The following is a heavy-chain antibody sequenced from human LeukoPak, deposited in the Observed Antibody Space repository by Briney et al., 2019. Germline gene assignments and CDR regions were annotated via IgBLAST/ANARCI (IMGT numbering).Heavy chain of an antibody. CDR3: ARDLVGDFWSGPANDAFDI. CDR2: ISSSSSYI. J-gene: IGHJ3*02. D-gene: IGHD3-3*01. V-gene: IGHV3-21*01. CDR1: GFTFSSYS. Sequence: GGFLRLSCAASGFTFSSYSMNWVRQAPGKGLEWVSSISSSSSYIYYADSVKGRFTISRDNAKNSLYLQMNSLRAEDTAVYYCARDLVGDFWSGPANDAFDIWGQGTMVTVSS.